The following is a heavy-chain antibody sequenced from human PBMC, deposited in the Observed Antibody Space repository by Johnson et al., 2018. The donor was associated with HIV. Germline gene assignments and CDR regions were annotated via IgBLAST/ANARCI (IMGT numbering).Heavy chain of an antibody. CDR1: GFTFSDYY. CDR3: ARGRGLQFLEWPTGLWSAFDI. J-gene: IGHJ3*02. D-gene: IGHD3-3*01. CDR2: IASSDSPI. Sequence: QVQLVESGGGLVQPGGSLRLSCADSGFTFSDYYMSWIRQAPGKGLEWVSYIASSDSPIYYADSVQGRFTISRDNAKNSLYLQMNTLRAEDTAVYYCARGRGLQFLEWPTGLWSAFDIWGQGTMVTVSS. V-gene: IGHV3-11*04.